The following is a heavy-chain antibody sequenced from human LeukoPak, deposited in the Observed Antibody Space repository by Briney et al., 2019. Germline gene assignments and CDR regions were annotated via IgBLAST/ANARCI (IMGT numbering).Heavy chain of an antibody. Sequence: SVKVSCKSSGGTFSSYAISWVRQAPGQGLEWMGRIIPILGIANYAQKFQGRVTITADKSTSTAYMELSSLRSEDTAVYYCARDGIRDGYNPNWFDPWGQGTLDTVSS. CDR1: GGTFSSYA. J-gene: IGHJ5*02. V-gene: IGHV1-69*04. CDR3: ARDGIRDGYNPNWFDP. CDR2: IIPILGIA. D-gene: IGHD5-24*01.